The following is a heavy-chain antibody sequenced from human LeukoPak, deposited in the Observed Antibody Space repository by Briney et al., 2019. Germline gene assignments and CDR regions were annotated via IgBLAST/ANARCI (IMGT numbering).Heavy chain of an antibody. V-gene: IGHV4-59*01. CDR3: ARDLGGIYFDY. J-gene: IGHJ4*02. D-gene: IGHD1-26*01. Sequence: KSSESLSLTCTVSDASISGYYWSWIRQPPGKGLEWIGSIHFSGSTNYNPSLRSRVTISVDTSKNRLSLKLSSVTAADTAVYYCARDLGGIYFDYWGQGTLVTVSS. CDR1: DASISGYY. CDR2: IHFSGST.